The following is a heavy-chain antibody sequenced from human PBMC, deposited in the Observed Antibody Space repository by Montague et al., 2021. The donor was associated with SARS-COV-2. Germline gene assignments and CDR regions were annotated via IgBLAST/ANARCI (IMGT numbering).Heavy chain of an antibody. V-gene: IGHV4-39*01. CDR3: ARLNLHSTILGVVRSWVFDS. D-gene: IGHD3-3*01. CDR1: GGSISSSSYY. CDR2: INDSGNT. J-gene: IGHJ4*02. Sequence: SETLSLTCTVSGGSISSSSYYWGWIRQPPGKGLEGIGNINDSGNTYYNPSLKSRVTISVDTSKNQFSLKLSSVTAADTAVYYCARLNLHSTILGVVRSWVFDSWGKGTLVTVSS.